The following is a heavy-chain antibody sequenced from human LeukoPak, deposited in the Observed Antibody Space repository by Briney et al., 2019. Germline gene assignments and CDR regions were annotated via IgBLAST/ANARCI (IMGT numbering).Heavy chain of an antibody. D-gene: IGHD3-22*01. CDR3: ATWRYDSSGYFPSFDY. V-gene: IGHV1-24*01. Sequence: GASVKVSCKVSGYTLTELSMHWVRQAPGKGLEWMGGFYPEDGETIYAQKFQGRVTMTEDTSTDTAYMELSSLRSEDTAVYYCATWRYDSSGYFPSFDYWGQGTLVTVSS. J-gene: IGHJ4*02. CDR1: GYTLTELS. CDR2: FYPEDGET.